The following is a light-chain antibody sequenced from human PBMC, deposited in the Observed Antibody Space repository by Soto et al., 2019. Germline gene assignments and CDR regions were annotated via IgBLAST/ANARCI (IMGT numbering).Light chain of an antibody. J-gene: IGKJ1*01. CDR1: QSVSSSY. V-gene: IGKV3-20*01. Sequence: EIVLPQSPGTLSLSPGERPTLSCRASQSVSSSYLAWYQQKPGQAPRLLIYGASSRATGIPDRFSGSGSGTDFTLTISRLEPEDFAVYYCQQYGSSPPVTFGQGTKVEIK. CDR2: GAS. CDR3: QQYGSSPPVT.